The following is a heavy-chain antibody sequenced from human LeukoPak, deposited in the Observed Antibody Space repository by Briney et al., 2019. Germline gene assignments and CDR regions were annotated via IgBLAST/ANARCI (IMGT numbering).Heavy chain of an antibody. CDR3: AKERSDINDYYNFDY. J-gene: IGHJ4*02. CDR1: RFTFSDYW. V-gene: IGHV3-74*01. Sequence: GGSLRLSCAASRFTFSDYWMHWVRQAPGKGLVWVSRINRDGGGTAYADSVKGRFTISRDNAKNTVDLQMNSLRAEDTAVYYCAKERSDINDYYNFDYWGQGTLVTVSS. CDR2: INRDGGGT. D-gene: IGHD4/OR15-4a*01.